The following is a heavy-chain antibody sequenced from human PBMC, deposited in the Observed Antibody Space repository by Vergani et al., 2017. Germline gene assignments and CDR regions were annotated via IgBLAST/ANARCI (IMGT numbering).Heavy chain of an antibody. CDR1: GFTSSYYG. V-gene: IGHV3-30*03. Sequence: QVHLVESGGGVVQPGRSLRLSCVVSGFTSSYYGMHWVRQAPGKGLEWVAVISYDGTKKYYADSVKGRFTISRDNPKSTLYLQMNSLRTEDTAVYYCATKSCGTPGCQIGYFREWGQGTLVTVSS. CDR2: ISYDGTKK. J-gene: IGHJ1*01. D-gene: IGHD1-1*01. CDR3: ATKSCGTPGCQIGYFRE.